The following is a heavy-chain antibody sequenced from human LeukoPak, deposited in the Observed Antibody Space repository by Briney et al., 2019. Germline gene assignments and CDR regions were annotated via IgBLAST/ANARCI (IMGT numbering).Heavy chain of an antibody. CDR3: ARRRVGGATFSPPFDY. J-gene: IGHJ4*02. Sequence: SETLSLTCTVSGGSISSYYWSWIRQPPGKGLEWIGYIYYSGSTNYNPSLKSRVTISVDTSKNQFSLKLSSVTAADTAVYYCARRRVGGATFSPPFDYWGQGTLVTVSS. CDR1: GGSISSYY. V-gene: IGHV4-59*12. D-gene: IGHD1-26*01. CDR2: IYYSGST.